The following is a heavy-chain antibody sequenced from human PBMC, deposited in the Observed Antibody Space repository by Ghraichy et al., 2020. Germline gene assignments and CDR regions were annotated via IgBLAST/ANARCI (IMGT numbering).Heavy chain of an antibody. CDR2: INHSGST. Sequence: SETLSLTCAVYGGSFSGYYWSWIRQPPGKGLEWIGEINHSGSTNYNPSLKSRVTISVDTSKSQFSLKLSSVTAADTAVYYCARALGRGVMLYWGPGTLVTVSS. J-gene: IGHJ4*02. D-gene: IGHD3-16*01. CDR1: GGSFSGYY. V-gene: IGHV4-34*01. CDR3: ARALGRGVMLY.